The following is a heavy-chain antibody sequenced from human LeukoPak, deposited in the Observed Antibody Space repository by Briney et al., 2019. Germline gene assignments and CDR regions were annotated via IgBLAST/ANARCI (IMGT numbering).Heavy chain of an antibody. J-gene: IGHJ6*03. Sequence: PSETLSLTCTVSGGSISSGSYYWSWIRQPAGKGLEWIGRIYTSGSTNYNPSLKSRVTISVDTSKNQFSLKLSSVTAADTAVYYCARDNRGYRQQLVGGYYYYYMDVWGKGTTVTVSS. CDR3: ARDNRGYRQQLVGGYYYYYMDV. V-gene: IGHV4-61*02. CDR2: IYTSGST. CDR1: GGSISSGSYY. D-gene: IGHD6-13*01.